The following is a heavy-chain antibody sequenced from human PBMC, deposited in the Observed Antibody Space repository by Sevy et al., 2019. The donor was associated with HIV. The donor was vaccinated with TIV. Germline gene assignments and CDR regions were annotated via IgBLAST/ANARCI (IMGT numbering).Heavy chain of an antibody. J-gene: IGHJ3*02. CDR3: ASLVDIVVVPAARGTRRAFDI. Sequence: ASVKVSCKASGGTFSSYAISWVRQAPGQGLEWMGGIIPIFGTANYAQKFQGRVTITADESTSTAYMELSSVRSEDTAVYYCASLVDIVVVPAARGTRRAFDIWGQGTMVTVSS. D-gene: IGHD2-2*01. CDR1: GGTFSSYA. CDR2: IIPIFGTA. V-gene: IGHV1-69*13.